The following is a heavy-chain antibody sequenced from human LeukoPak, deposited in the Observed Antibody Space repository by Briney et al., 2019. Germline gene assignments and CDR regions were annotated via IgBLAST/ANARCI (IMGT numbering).Heavy chain of an antibody. Sequence: SETLSLTCTVSGGSISSYYWSWIRQPPGKGLEWIGYIYYSGSTNYNPSLKSRVTISVDTSKNQFSLKLSSVTAADTAVYYCARHVSSSSWHHDAFDIWGQGTMVTVSS. CDR3: ARHVSSSSWHHDAFDI. D-gene: IGHD6-13*01. CDR2: IYYSGST. V-gene: IGHV4-59*08. CDR1: GGSISSYY. J-gene: IGHJ3*02.